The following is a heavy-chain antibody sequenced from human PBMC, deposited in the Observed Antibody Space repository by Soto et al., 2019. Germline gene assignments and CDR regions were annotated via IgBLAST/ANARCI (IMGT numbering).Heavy chain of an antibody. CDR2: IIPIFGTT. J-gene: IGHJ6*02. CDR3: ARGGLGVVVVPAAILGDYYYYGMDV. CDR1: GGTFSSYA. Sequence: ASVKVSCKASGGTFSSYAISWVRQAPGQGLEWMGGIIPIFGTTNYAQKFQGRVTITADESTSTAYMELSSLRSEDTAVYYCARGGLGVVVVPAAILGDYYYYGMDVWGQGTTVTVSS. D-gene: IGHD2-2*01. V-gene: IGHV1-69*13.